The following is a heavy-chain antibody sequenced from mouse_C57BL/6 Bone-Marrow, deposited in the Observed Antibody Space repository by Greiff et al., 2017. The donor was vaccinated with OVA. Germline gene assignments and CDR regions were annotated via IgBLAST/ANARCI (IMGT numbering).Heavy chain of an antibody. Sequence: VKLQESGAELARPGASVKLSCKASGYTFTSYGISWVKQRTGQGLEWIGEIYPRSGNTYYNEKFKGKATLTADKSSSTAYMELRSLTSEDSAVYFCARKDYDDDVSWFAYWGQGTLVTVSA. CDR2: IYPRSGNT. J-gene: IGHJ3*01. V-gene: IGHV1-81*01. CDR3: ARKDYDDDVSWFAY. CDR1: GYTFTSYG. D-gene: IGHD2-4*01.